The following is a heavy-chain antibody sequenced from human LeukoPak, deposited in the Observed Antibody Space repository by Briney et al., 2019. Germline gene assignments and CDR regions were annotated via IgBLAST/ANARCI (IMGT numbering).Heavy chain of an antibody. CDR2: IYSDGGT. D-gene: IGHD6-13*01. J-gene: IGHJ4*02. V-gene: IGHV3-53*01. Sequence: PGGSLRLSCAASGFTVSGNYMSWVRQAPGKGLEWVSVIYSDGGTYYADSVKGRFTISGDSSKNTLYLQMNSLRAEDTAVYYCARDLNSRWAYNYWGQGTLVTVSS. CDR1: GFTVSGNY. CDR3: ARDLNSRWAYNY.